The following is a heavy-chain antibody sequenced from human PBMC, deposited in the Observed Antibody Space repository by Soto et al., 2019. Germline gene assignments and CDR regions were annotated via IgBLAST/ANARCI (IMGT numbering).Heavy chain of an antibody. V-gene: IGHV3-23*01. CDR3: TKDHGWESAD. Sequence: EVQLLESGGTLVQPGGSLRLSCAGSGFTLSTSGMSWVRQAPGKGLEWVSGINVSGDRTYYTDSVKGRFTISKDNSKNTLYLQMDSLRAENTAVYYCTKDHGWESADWGQGTPVAVSS. CDR2: INVSGDRT. D-gene: IGHD1-26*01. J-gene: IGHJ4*02. CDR1: GFTLSTSG.